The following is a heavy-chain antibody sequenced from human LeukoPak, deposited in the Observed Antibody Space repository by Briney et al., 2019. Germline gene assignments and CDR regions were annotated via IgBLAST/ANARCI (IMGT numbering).Heavy chain of an antibody. CDR2: INHSGST. CDR1: GGSFSGYY. V-gene: IGHV4-34*01. D-gene: IGHD6-13*01. J-gene: IGHJ4*02. CDR3: ARSGGSSWYGGKGFDY. Sequence: SETLSLTCAVYGGSFSGYYWSWIRQPPGKGLEWIGEINHSGSTNYNPSLKSRVTISVDTSKNQFSLKLSSVTAADTAVYYCARSGGSSWYGGKGFDYWGQGTLVTVSS.